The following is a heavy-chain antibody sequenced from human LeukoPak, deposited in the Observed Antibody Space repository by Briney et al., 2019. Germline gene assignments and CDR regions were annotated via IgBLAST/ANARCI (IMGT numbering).Heavy chain of an antibody. V-gene: IGHV3-23*01. CDR1: GFTFSSYA. D-gene: IGHD1-1*01. Sequence: GGSLRLSCAASGFTFSSYAMSWVRQAPGKGLEWVSAISGSGGSTYYADSVKGRFTISRDNSKNTLYLQMNSLRAEDTAVYFCASPTIRGNWSDPWGQGTLVTVSS. J-gene: IGHJ5*02. CDR2: ISGSGGST. CDR3: ASPTIRGNWSDP.